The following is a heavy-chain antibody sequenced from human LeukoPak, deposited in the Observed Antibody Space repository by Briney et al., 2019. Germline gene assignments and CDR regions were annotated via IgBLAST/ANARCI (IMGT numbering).Heavy chain of an antibody. J-gene: IGHJ6*02. CDR1: GYTFTGYY. CDR2: INPNSGGT. D-gene: IGHD3-9*01. Sequence: ASVKVSCKASGYTFTGYYMHWVRQAPGQGLEWMGWINPNSGGTNYAQKFQGRVTMTWNTSISTAYMELSSLRSEDTAVYYCASTGYYSYYYYYGMDVWGQGTTVTVSS. CDR3: ASTGYYSYYYYYGMDV. V-gene: IGHV1-2*02.